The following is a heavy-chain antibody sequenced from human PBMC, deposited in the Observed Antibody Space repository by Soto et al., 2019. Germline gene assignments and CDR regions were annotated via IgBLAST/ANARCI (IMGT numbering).Heavy chain of an antibody. CDR2: IKSKTDGGTT. Sequence: GETLKISCVASGFTFSNAWMSWVRQAPGKGLEWVGRIKSKTDGGTTDYAAPVKGRFTISRDDSKNTLYLQMNSLKTEDTAVYYCTTDKTPQWYGEFDYWGQGTLVTVSS. V-gene: IGHV3-15*01. CDR3: TTDKTPQWYGEFDY. J-gene: IGHJ4*02. CDR1: GFTFSNAW. D-gene: IGHD3-10*01.